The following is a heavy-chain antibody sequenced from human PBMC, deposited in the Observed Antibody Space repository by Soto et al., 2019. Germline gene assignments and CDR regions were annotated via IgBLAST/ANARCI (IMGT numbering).Heavy chain of an antibody. CDR1: GGSFSGYY. J-gene: IGHJ4*02. CDR2: INHSGST. Sequence: SETLSLTCAVYGGSFSGYYWSWIRQPPGKGLEWIGEINHSGSTNYNPSLKSRVTISVDTSKNQFSLKLSSVTAADTAVYYCARGQGSSSWYWRGFDYWGQGTLVTVSS. V-gene: IGHV4-34*01. CDR3: ARGQGSSSWYWRGFDY. D-gene: IGHD6-13*01.